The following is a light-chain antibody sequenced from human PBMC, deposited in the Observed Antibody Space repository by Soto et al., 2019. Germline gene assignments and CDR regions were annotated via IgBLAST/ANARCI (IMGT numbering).Light chain of an antibody. CDR1: QSVSSSY. J-gene: IGKJ2*01. CDR3: QQYYT. CDR2: GAS. Sequence: EIVLTQSPGTLSLSPGERATLSCRASQSVSSSYLAWYQQKPGQAPRLLIYGASSRATGIPDRFSGSGPGTDFTLTISRLEPEDFAVYYCQQYYTFGQGTKLEIK. V-gene: IGKV3-20*01.